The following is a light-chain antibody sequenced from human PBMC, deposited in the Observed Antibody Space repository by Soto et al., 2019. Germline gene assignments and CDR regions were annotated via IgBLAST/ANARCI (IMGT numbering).Light chain of an antibody. J-gene: IGLJ1*01. CDR2: EVS. Sequence: QSALTHPASVSGSPGHSITISCPGTSSDVGSYNLVSWYQQHPGKAPKLMIYEVSKRPSGVSNRFSGSKSGNTASLTISGLQAEDEADYYCCSYAGSSTYVFGTGTKVTVL. V-gene: IGLV2-23*02. CDR3: CSYAGSSTYV. CDR1: SSDVGSYNL.